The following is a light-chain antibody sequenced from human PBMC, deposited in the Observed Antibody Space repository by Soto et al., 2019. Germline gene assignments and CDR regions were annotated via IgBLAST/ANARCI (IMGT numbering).Light chain of an antibody. CDR2: EAS. CDR3: QQFRSFPIT. V-gene: IGKV1-5*01. CDR1: QSISTW. J-gene: IGKJ5*01. Sequence: DIQMTQSPSTLSASVGDRVTITCRASQSISTWLAWYQQKPGKAPKVLIYEASKLESGVPSRFSGSGSGTEFTLTISTLQPDDFATYYCQQFRSFPITFGQGTRLEIK.